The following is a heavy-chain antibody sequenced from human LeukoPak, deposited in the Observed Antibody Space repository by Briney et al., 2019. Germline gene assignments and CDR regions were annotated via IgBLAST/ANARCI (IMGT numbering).Heavy chain of an antibody. J-gene: IGHJ6*02. V-gene: IGHV3-64*04. Sequence: PGGSLRLSCSASGFTFSSYAMHWVRQAPGKGLEHVSAINSNGGSTYYTDSVKGRFTISRDNSKNTLFMQMNSLRDEDTALYYCAKYVGQSGSNYYGLDVWGQGTAVTVSS. CDR1: GFTFSSYA. CDR3: AKYVGQSGSNYYGLDV. D-gene: IGHD1-26*01. CDR2: INSNGGST.